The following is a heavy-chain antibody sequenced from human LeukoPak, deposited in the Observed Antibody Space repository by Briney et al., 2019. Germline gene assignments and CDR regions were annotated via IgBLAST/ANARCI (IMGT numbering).Heavy chain of an antibody. CDR2: ISAYNGNT. D-gene: IGHD2-2*01. CDR3: ARGWDIVVVPAALYYYYGMDV. Sequence: GASVKVSCKASGYTFTSYGINWLRQAPGQGLDWMGCISAYNGNTNYAQKLQGRVTMTTDKSTSTAYMELRSLRSEDTAVYYCARGWDIVVVPAALYYYYGMDVWGQGATVTVSS. J-gene: IGHJ6*02. CDR1: GYTFTSYG. V-gene: IGHV1-18*01.